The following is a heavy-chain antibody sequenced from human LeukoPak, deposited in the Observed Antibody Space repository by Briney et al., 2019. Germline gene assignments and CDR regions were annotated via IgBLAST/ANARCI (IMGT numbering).Heavy chain of an antibody. J-gene: IGHJ4*02. CDR3: AKGPSPVLGGGSYFDY. Sequence: GGALRLSCAASGFTFSSDWMSWVRQAPGKGLEWVSVLSGSGVNTYYADSVKGRFTLSRDNSKNTLYLQMNSLRAEDTAVYYCAKGPSPVLGGGSYFDYWGQGTLVTVSS. V-gene: IGHV3-23*01. D-gene: IGHD3-16*01. CDR1: GFTFSSDW. CDR2: LSGSGVNT.